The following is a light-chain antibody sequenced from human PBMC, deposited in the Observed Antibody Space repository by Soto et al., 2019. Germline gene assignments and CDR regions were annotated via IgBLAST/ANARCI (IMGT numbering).Light chain of an antibody. V-gene: IGKV3-15*01. J-gene: IGKJ3*01. CDR3: QQYDNWPIFT. CDR1: QSVSSN. Sequence: EIVMTQSPATMSVSPGDRATLSCRAIQSVSSNLAWYQQTPGQAPRLLIYDASTRANGIPARFSGSGSGTEFTLTISSLQSEDFAVYYCQQYDNWPIFTFVPGTKVDSK. CDR2: DAS.